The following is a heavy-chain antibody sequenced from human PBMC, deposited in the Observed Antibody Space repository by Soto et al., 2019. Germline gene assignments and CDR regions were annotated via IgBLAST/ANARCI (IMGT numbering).Heavy chain of an antibody. CDR2: INPGGGST. D-gene: IGHD3-16*01. CDR3: AGDFTAVQVFYYYYGMDV. J-gene: IGHJ6*02. Sequence: ASVKVSCKASGYTFTSYYMHWVRQAPGKGLEWMGIINPGGGSTNYAQKFQGRVIMTRDTSTSTVYMDLSSLRSEDTAVYYCAGDFTAVQVFYYYYGMDVWGQGTTVTVSS. CDR1: GYTFTSYY. V-gene: IGHV1-46*01.